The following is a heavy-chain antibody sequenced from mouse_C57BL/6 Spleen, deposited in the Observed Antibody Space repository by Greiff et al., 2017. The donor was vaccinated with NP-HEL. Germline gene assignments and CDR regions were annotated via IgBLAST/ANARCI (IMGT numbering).Heavy chain of an antibody. J-gene: IGHJ1*03. CDR3: ARDSTTVVATRYFDV. D-gene: IGHD1-1*01. V-gene: IGHV5-17*01. CDR1: GFTFSDYG. CDR2: ISSGSSTI. Sequence: DVKLVESGGGLVKPGGSLKLSCAASGFTFSDYGMHWVRQAPEKGLEWVAYISSGSSTIYYADTVKGRFTISRDNAKNTLFLQMTSLRSEDTAMYYCARDSTTVVATRYFDVWGTGTTVTVSS.